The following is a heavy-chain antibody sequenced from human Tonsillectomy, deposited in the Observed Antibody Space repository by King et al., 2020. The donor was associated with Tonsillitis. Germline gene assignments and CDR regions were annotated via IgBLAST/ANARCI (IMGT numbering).Heavy chain of an antibody. D-gene: IGHD3-16*01. V-gene: IGHV3-30*18. CDR3: AKEGGRHEVRFDY. CDR2: ISYDGSNK. CDR1: GFTFSSYG. Sequence: VQLVESGGGVVQPGRSLRLSCAASGFTFSSYGMHWVRQAPGKGLEWVAVISYDGSNKYYADSVKGRFTISRDNSKNTLYLQMNSLRAEDTAVYYCAKEGGRHEVRFDYWGQGTLVTVSS. J-gene: IGHJ4*02.